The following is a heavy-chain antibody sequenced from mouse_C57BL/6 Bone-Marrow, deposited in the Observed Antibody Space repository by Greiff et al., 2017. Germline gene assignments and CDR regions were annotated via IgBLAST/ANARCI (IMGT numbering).Heavy chain of an antibody. CDR1: GYNFTSSW. CDR2: IDPNRGGT. J-gene: IGHJ4*01. D-gene: IGHD2-4*01. CDR3: ARDYGAMDY. Sequence: QVQLKEPGAELVKPGASVTLSCKASGYNFTSSWMHWVKQRPGRGLEWIGRIDPNRGGTKYNEKFKSKATLTVDKPSSTAYMQLSSRTSEDSAVYYCARDYGAMDYWGQGTSVTVSS. V-gene: IGHV1-72*01.